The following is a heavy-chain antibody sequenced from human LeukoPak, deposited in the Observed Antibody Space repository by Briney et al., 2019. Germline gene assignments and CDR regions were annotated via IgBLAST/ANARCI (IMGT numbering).Heavy chain of an antibody. J-gene: IGHJ4*02. CDR1: GYTFTGYY. D-gene: IGHD6-13*01. CDR2: INPNSGGT. Sequence: GSVKVSCKASGYTFTGYYMHSVRQAPGQGLEWMGWINPNSGGTNYAQKFQGRVTMTRDTSISTAYMELSRLRSDDTAVYYCARVSLGIAAAGTLDYWGQGTLVTVSS. CDR3: ARVSLGIAAAGTLDY. V-gene: IGHV1-2*02.